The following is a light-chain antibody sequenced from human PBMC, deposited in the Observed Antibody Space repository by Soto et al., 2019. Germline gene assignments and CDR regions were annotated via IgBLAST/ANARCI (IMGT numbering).Light chain of an antibody. CDR2: DAY. CDR3: QQRSDSPPLT. Sequence: VLTQSAATLSLSPGDRATLSCRASQSVFGYLAWYQHKPGQAPRLLIYDAYKRATGVPARFSGSGSETDFTLIISSLEPEAFAVYYCQQRSDSPPLTFGGGTRVEIK. V-gene: IGKV3-11*01. CDR1: QSVFGY. J-gene: IGKJ4*01.